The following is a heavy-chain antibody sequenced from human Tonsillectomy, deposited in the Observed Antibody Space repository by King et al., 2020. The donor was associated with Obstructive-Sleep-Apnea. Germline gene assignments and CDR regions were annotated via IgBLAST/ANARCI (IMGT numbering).Heavy chain of an antibody. Sequence: VQLVESGGGLVKPGGSLRISCAASGFTFSDYYMSWIRQAPGKGLEWVSYISSSGSTIYYADSVKGRFTISRDNAKNSLYLQMNSLRAEDTAVYYCARDGEDIVVVPAAGYNWFDPWGQGTLVTVSS. CDR3: ARDGEDIVVVPAAGYNWFDP. CDR1: GFTFSDYY. V-gene: IGHV3-11*01. D-gene: IGHD2-2*01. CDR2: ISSSGSTI. J-gene: IGHJ5*02.